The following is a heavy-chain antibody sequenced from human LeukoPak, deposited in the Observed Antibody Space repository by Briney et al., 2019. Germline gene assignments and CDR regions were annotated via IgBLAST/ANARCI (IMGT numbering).Heavy chain of an antibody. D-gene: IGHD6-6*01. J-gene: IGHJ6*03. Sequence: GASVKVSCKASGYTFTSYAMHWVRQAPGQRLEWMGWINAGNGNTKYSQEFQGRVTITRDTSASTAYMELSGLRSEDMAVYYCARERYSSSSVGFYYYYMDVWGKGTTVTVSS. CDR3: ARERYSSSSVGFYYYYMDV. CDR1: GYTFTSYA. CDR2: INAGNGNT. V-gene: IGHV1-3*03.